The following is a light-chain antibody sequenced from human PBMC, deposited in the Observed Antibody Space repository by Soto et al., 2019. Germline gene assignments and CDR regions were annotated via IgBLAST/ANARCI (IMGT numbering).Light chain of an antibody. V-gene: IGKV3-15*01. Sequence: DIVLTQSPATLSVSPGERATLSCRASLLISNKLAWYQQRPGQSLRLLIYGASARAHGVPARFSGSGSGTEFTLTISSLQSEDLAVYYCQQYENWPPAVTFGGGTNVEIK. J-gene: IGKJ4*01. CDR3: QQYENWPPAVT. CDR2: GAS. CDR1: LLISNK.